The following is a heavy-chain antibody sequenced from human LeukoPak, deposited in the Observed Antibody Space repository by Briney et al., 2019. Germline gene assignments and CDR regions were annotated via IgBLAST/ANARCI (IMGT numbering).Heavy chain of an antibody. CDR2: MNPNSGNT. CDR3: ARGMDYDFWSGYYFWFDP. V-gene: IGHV1-8*01. Sequence: ASVKVSCKASGYTFTGYDINWVRQAPGQGLEWMGWMNPNSGNTGYAQKFQGRVTMTRNTSISTAYMELSSLRSEDTAVYYCARGMDYDFWSGYYFWFDPWGQGTLVTVSS. J-gene: IGHJ5*02. D-gene: IGHD3-3*01. CDR1: GYTFTGYD.